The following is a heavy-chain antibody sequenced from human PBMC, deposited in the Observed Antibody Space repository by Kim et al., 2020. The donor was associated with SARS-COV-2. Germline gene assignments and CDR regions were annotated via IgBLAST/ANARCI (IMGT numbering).Heavy chain of an antibody. Sequence: ASVKVSCKASGYTFTSYYMHWVRQAPGQGLEWMGIINPSGGSTSYAQKFQGRVTMTRDTSTSTFYMELSSRRSEDTAVYYCARAYNGVPIAAAGSHFDYWGQGTLVTVSS. J-gene: IGHJ4*02. CDR3: ARAYNGVPIAAAGSHFDY. CDR1: GYTFTSYY. CDR2: INPSGGST. V-gene: IGHV1-46*01. D-gene: IGHD6-13*01.